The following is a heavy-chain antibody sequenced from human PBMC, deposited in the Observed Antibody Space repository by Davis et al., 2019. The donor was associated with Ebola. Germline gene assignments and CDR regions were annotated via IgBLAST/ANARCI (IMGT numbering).Heavy chain of an antibody. Sequence: GESLKISCKGSGYSFTSNWIGWVRQMPGKGLDWMGIIYTGDSDTRYSPSFRGQVTISADKSMKTAFLQWSSLKASDSGMYYCASLRRTITGMDDGFDIWGQGTMVTVSS. CDR1: GYSFTSNW. CDR2: IYTGDSDT. CDR3: ASLRRTITGMDDGFDI. J-gene: IGHJ3*02. D-gene: IGHD2-8*02. V-gene: IGHV5-51*01.